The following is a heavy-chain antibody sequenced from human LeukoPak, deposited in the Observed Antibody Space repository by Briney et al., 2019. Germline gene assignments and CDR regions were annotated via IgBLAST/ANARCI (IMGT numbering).Heavy chain of an antibody. D-gene: IGHD6-13*01. V-gene: IGHV4-4*07. CDR3: ARRPESPYSSSWYPAGAFDI. Sequence: SETLSLTCTVSGGSISSYYWSWIRQPAGKGLEWIGRIYTSGSTNYNPSLKSRVTISVDKSKNQFSLKLSSVTAADTAVYYCARRPESPYSSSWYPAGAFDIWGQGTMVTVSS. J-gene: IGHJ3*02. CDR2: IYTSGST. CDR1: GGSISSYY.